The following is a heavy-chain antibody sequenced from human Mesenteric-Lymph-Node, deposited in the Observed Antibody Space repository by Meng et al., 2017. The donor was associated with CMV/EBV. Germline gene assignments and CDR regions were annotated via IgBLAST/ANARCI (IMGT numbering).Heavy chain of an antibody. V-gene: IGHV3-48*04. CDR3: ARDPDRDHYGSGRCFDY. J-gene: IGHJ4*02. CDR1: GFTFSSYS. CDR2: ISSSSSTI. D-gene: IGHD3-10*01. Sequence: GESLKISCAASGFTFSSYSMNWVRQAPGKGLEWVSYISSSSSTIYYADSVKGRFTISRDNAKNSLYLQINSLRAEDTAVYYCARDPDRDHYGSGRCFDYWGQGTLVTVSS.